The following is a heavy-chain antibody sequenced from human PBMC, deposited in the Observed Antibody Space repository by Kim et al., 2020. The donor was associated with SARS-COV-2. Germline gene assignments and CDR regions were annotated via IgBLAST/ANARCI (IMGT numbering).Heavy chain of an antibody. J-gene: IGHJ5*02. V-gene: IGHV1-3*01. D-gene: IGHD3-10*01. CDR2: INAGNGNT. Sequence: ASVKVSCKASGYTFTSYAMHWVRQAPGQRLEWMGWINAGNGNTKYSQKFQGRVTITRDTSASTAYMELSSLRSEDTAVYYCARDLSGTYYYGSWSYLNGCWFDPWGQGTLVTVSS. CDR1: GYTFTSYA. CDR3: ARDLSGTYYYGSWSYLNGCWFDP.